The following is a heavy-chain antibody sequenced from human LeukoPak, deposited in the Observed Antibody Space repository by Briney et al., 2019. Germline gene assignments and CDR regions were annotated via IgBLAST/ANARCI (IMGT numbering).Heavy chain of an antibody. CDR1: GGSISSSSYY. J-gene: IGHJ4*02. D-gene: IGHD5-12*01. CDR3: ARQFGYGDY. V-gene: IGHV4-39*01. CDR2: IYYSGST. Sequence: PSETLSLTCTVSGGSISSSSYYWGWIRQPPGKGLEWIGCIYYSGSTYYNPSLKSRVTISVDTSKNQFSLKLSSVTAADTAVYYCARQFGYGDYWGQGTLVTVSS.